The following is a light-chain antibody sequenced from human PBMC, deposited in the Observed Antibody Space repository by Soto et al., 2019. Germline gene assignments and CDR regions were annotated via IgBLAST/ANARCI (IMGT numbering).Light chain of an antibody. CDR2: EVS. CDR1: SSDIGDYNY. CDR3: GSYGGSNNWV. Sequence: QSALTQPPSASGSPGQSVTISCTGTSSDIGDYNYVSWYQQHPGKAPKVMIYEVSKRPSGVPDRFSGSKSGNTASLTVSGLQAEDEADYYCGSYGGSNNWVFGEGTKLTVL. V-gene: IGLV2-8*01. J-gene: IGLJ3*02.